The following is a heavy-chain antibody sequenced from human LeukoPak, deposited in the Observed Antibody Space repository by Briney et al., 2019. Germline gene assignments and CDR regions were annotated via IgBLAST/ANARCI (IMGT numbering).Heavy chain of an antibody. D-gene: IGHD3-3*01. CDR1: GYTFTSYG. V-gene: IGHV1-8*03. Sequence: GASVKVSCKASGYTFTSYGISWVRQAPGQGPEWMGWMNPNSGNTGYAQKFQGRVTITRNTSISTAYMELNSLRSEDTAVYYCARRTLTIRTFDIWGQGTMVTVSS. CDR2: MNPNSGNT. CDR3: ARRTLTIRTFDI. J-gene: IGHJ3*02.